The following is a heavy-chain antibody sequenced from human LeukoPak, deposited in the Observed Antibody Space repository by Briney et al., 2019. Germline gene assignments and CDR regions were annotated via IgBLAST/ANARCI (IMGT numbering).Heavy chain of an antibody. CDR3: AKDPNGDYIGTFDI. V-gene: IGHV3-23*01. D-gene: IGHD4-17*01. J-gene: IGHJ3*02. CDR1: GVTFSTSA. Sequence: GGSLRLSCAASGVTFSTSAMSWVRQAPGKGLEWVSAISGSGGSTYYADSVQGRFAISRDNSKNTLYLQMNGLRAEDTAVYYCAKDPNGDYIGTFDIWGQGTMVTVSS. CDR2: ISGSGGST.